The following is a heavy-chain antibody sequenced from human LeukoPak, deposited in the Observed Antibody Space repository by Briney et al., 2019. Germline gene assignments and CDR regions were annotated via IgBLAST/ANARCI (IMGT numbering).Heavy chain of an antibody. D-gene: IGHD7-27*01. Sequence: PSETLSLTCTVSGASISSGNYYWTWIRQPAGKGLEWIGRIHTSGSTNYNPSLKSRVAISIDTSKNQFSLNLNSVTAAETAIYYCARDRAGDSFDIWGQGAVVTVSA. CDR3: ARDRAGDSFDI. V-gene: IGHV4-61*02. J-gene: IGHJ3*02. CDR2: IHTSGST. CDR1: GASISSGNYY.